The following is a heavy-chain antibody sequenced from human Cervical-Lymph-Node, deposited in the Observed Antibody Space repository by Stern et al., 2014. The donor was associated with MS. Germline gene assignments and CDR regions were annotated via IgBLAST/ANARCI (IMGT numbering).Heavy chain of an antibody. Sequence: EKLVESGGGLVQPGGSLRLSCTASGFTFRKYWMHWVRQAPGEGLVCVSRIRTAGIYTSYADSVRVRFTISRDNAKNMVYLQMNSLRADDTAVYYCARDLGDNSYISPGDDFDYWGQGTLVTVSS. V-gene: IGHV3-74*01. J-gene: IGHJ4*02. CDR2: IRTAGIYT. D-gene: IGHD2-21*02. CDR1: GFTFRKYW. CDR3: ARDLGDNSYISPGDDFDY.